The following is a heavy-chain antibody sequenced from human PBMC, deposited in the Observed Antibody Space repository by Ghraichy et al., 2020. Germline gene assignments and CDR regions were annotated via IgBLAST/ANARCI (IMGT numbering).Heavy chain of an antibody. CDR2: IKQDGSEK. J-gene: IGHJ6*02. CDR1: GFTFTSYW. V-gene: IGHV3-7*01. Sequence: GGSLRLSCAASGFTFTSYWMSWVRQAPGKGLEWVANIKQDGSEKYYVDSVKGRFTISRDNAKNSLYLQMNSLRAEDTAVYYCARGGTYYDFWSGSYYYYGWAVWGQGTTVTVSS. CDR3: ARGGTYYDFWSGSYYYYGWAV. D-gene: IGHD3-3*01.